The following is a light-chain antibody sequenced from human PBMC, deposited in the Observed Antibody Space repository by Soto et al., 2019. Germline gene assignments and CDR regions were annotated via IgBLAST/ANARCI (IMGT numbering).Light chain of an antibody. J-gene: IGLJ2*01. CDR2: YDD. CDR3: AVWDDNLTGVV. V-gene: IGLV1-36*01. Sequence: QAVVTQPPSVSEAPRQRVTISCSGSWSNIGNNAVNWYQQLPGKAPKLLIYYDDLLSSGVSDRFSGSKSGTSASLAISGLQSEYEADYYCAVWDDNLTGVVFGGGTKLTVL. CDR1: WSNIGNNA.